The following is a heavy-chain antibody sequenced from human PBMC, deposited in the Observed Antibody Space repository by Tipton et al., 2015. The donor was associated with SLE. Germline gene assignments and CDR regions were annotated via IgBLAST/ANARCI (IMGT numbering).Heavy chain of an antibody. CDR1: GFTFSSYA. V-gene: IGHV3-23*01. J-gene: IGHJ1*01. CDR3: AKDRGYYDSSGFAEYFQH. CDR2: ISGSGGRT. D-gene: IGHD3-22*01. Sequence: SLRLSCAASGFTFSSYAMSWVRQAPGKGLEWVSSISGSGGRTYYADSVKGRSTIARDNSKNTLYLQMNSLRAEDTAVYYCAKDRGYYDSSGFAEYFQHWGRGSLVTVSS.